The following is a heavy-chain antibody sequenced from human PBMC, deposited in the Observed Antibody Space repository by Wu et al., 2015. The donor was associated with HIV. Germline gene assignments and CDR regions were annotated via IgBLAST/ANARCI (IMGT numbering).Heavy chain of an antibody. V-gene: IGHV1-18*01. Sequence: QVQLVQSGAEVKKPGASVKVSCKASGYTFTSYGISWVRQAPGQGLEWMGWISAYNGNTNYAQKLQGRVTMTTDTSTSTAYMELRSLRSDDTAVYYCARDWGPPXIVVVTATWTESFDIVGTKGQVVHRL. J-gene: IGHJ3*02. CDR1: GYTFTSYG. CDR2: ISAYNGNT. D-gene: IGHD2-21*02. CDR3: ARDWGPPXIVVVTATWTESFDI.